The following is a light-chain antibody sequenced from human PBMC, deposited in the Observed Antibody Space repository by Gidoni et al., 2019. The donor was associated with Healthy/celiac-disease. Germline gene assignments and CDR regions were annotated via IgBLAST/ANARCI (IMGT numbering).Light chain of an antibody. Sequence: DIQVTHAPSSLSASVGDRVTSTCRASQSISSYLNWYQQKPGKAPKLLIDAASSLQSGVPSRFSGSGCGTDFTLTISSPQPEDFATYYCQQSYSTPPTFGQGTKVETK. J-gene: IGKJ1*01. CDR2: AAS. V-gene: IGKV1-39*01. CDR1: QSISSY. CDR3: QQSYSTPPT.